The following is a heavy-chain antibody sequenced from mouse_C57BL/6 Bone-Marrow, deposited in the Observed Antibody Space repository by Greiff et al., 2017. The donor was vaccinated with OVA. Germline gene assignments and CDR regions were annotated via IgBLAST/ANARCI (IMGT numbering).Heavy chain of an antibody. CDR2: ISDGGSYT. CDR3: AREEGMITSWFAY. J-gene: IGHJ3*01. CDR1: GFTFSSYA. V-gene: IGHV5-4*01. Sequence: EVQLVESGGGLVKPGGSLKLSCAASGFTFSSYAISWVRQTPEKRLEWVATISDGGSYTYYPDNVKGRFTISRDNAKNNLYLQMSHLKSEDTAMYYCAREEGMITSWFAYWGQGTLVTVSA. D-gene: IGHD2-4*01.